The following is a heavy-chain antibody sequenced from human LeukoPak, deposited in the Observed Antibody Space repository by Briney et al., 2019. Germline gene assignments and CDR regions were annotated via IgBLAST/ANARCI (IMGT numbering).Heavy chain of an antibody. CDR1: GFTFSSYA. D-gene: IGHD6-13*01. J-gene: IGHJ3*02. CDR2: IYYSGST. V-gene: IGHV4-59*01. CDR3: ARGFRGSSSWYLVDI. Sequence: GSLRLSCAASGFTFSSYAMSWVRQAPGKGLEWLGYIYYSGSTNYNPSLKSRVTISVDTSKNQFSLKLSSVTAADTAVYYCARGFRGSSSWYLVDIWGQGTMVTVSS.